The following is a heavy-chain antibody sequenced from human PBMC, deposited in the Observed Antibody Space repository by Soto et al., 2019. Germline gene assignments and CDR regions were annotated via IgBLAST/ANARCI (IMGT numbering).Heavy chain of an antibody. V-gene: IGHV3-23*01. CDR3: AKDFNGGTDYDTVFVLTRTEYFQH. J-gene: IGHJ1*01. Sequence: PGGSLRLSCAASGFTFSSYAMSWVRQAPGKGLEWVSAISGSGGSTYYADSVKGRFTISRDNSKNTLYLQMNSLRAEDTAVYYCAKDFNGGTDYDTVFVLTRTEYFQHWGQGTLVTVSS. CDR2: ISGSGGST. D-gene: IGHD3-22*01. CDR1: GFTFSSYA.